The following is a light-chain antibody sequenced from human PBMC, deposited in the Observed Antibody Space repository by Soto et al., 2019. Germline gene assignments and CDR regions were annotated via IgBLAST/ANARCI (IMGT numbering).Light chain of an antibody. CDR3: QQYDSSPRT. CDR1: QSVSSSS. J-gene: IGKJ1*01. CDR2: GAS. Sequence: EVVLTQSPATLSLSPGERATLSCRASQSVSSSSLAWYQQKPGQAPRLLISGASSRATGIPDRFSGSGSGTDFTLTISRLEPEDFAVYYCQQYDSSPRTFGQGTKVEIK. V-gene: IGKV3-20*01.